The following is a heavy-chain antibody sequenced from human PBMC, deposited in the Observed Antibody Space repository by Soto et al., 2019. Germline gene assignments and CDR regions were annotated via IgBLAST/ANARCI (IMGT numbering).Heavy chain of an antibody. J-gene: IGHJ5*02. CDR3: AMKITMVRGVPPDWFDP. CDR2: IYYSGST. CDR1: GGSISSSSYY. D-gene: IGHD3-10*01. Sequence: ASETLSLTCTVSGGSISSSSYYWGWIRQPPGKGLEWIGSIYYSGSTYYNPSLKSRVTISVDTSKNQFSLKLSSVTAADTAVYYCAMKITMVRGVPPDWFDPWGQGALVTVSS. V-gene: IGHV4-39*01.